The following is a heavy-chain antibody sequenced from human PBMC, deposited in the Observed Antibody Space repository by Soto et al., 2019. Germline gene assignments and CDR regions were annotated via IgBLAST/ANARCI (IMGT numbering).Heavy chain of an antibody. CDR1: GFTFSSSW. CDR3: ARHLNPGIAAAGYYYGMDV. CDR2: IKQDGSEK. V-gene: IGHV3-7*01. Sequence: GGSLRLSCAASGFTFSSSWMSWLRQAPGKGLEWVANIKQDGSEKYYVDSVKGRFTISRDNAKNSLYLQMNSLRAEDTAVYYCARHLNPGIAAAGYYYGMDVWGQGTTVTVSS. J-gene: IGHJ6*02. D-gene: IGHD6-13*01.